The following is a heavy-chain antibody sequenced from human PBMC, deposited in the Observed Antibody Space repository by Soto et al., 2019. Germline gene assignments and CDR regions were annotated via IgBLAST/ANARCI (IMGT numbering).Heavy chain of an antibody. J-gene: IGHJ4*02. D-gene: IGHD2-15*01. CDR1: GGSISSYY. CDR2: IYYSGST. Sequence: QVQLQESGPGLVKPSETLSLTCTVSGGSISSYYWSWIRQPPGKGLEWIGYIYYSGSTNYNPSLKSRVTISVDTSKNQFSLKLSSVTAADTAVYHCARRYGGNFDYWGQGTLVTVSS. CDR3: ARRYGGNFDY. V-gene: IGHV4-59*01.